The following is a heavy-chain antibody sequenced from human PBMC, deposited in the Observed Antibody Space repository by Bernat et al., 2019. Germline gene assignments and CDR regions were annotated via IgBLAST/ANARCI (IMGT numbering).Heavy chain of an antibody. CDR3: ARDLVVGATG. Sequence: QVQLVESGGGGVQLGSSRSLSVAAPGFTSSGLAWHGFGKAPGKGLEWVAVISYDGSNKYYADSVKGRFTISRDNSKNTLYLQMNSLRAEDTAVYYCARDLVVGATGWGQGTLVTVSS. D-gene: IGHD1-26*01. CDR2: ISYDGSNK. CDR1: GFTSSGLA. J-gene: IGHJ4*02. V-gene: IGHV3-30-3*01.